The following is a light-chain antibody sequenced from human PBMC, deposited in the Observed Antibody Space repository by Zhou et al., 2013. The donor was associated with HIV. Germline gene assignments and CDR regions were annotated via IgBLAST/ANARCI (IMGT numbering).Light chain of an antibody. CDR2: KAS. J-gene: IGKJ2*04. Sequence: DIQMTQSPSTLSASVGDRVTITCRASQSIGTSLAWYQQKSGKAPKLLIYKASSLESGVPSRFSGSGSGTEFTLTITSLQPDDLATYYCQQYNNFPCSFGQGTKVEIK. V-gene: IGKV1-5*03. CDR3: QQYNNFPCS. CDR1: QSIGTS.